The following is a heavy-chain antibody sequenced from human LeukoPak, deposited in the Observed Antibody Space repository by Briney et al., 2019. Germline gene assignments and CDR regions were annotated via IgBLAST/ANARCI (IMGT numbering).Heavy chain of an antibody. CDR1: GYTFTSYA. V-gene: IGHV1-3*01. J-gene: IGHJ4*02. CDR3: ARVMYGSGSYYFDY. D-gene: IGHD3-10*01. CDR2: IDAGNGNT. Sequence: GASVKVSCKASGYTFTSYAMHWVRQAPGQRLEWMGWIDAGNGNTKYSQKFQGRVTITRDTSASTAYMELSSLRSEDTAVYYCARVMYGSGSYYFDYWGQGTLVTVSS.